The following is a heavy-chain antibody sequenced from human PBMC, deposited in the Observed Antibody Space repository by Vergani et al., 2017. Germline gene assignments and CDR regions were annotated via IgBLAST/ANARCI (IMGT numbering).Heavy chain of an antibody. CDR3: AKDPGFWSGHWAY. D-gene: IGHD3-3*01. CDR1: GFTFSSHG. Sequence: QVQLVESGGGVVQPGRSLTLSCAASGFTFSSHGMHWVRQAPGKGLEWVAVISYDGSRRNYADSVKGRVSISRDNSKNTLFLEMSNLRPEDTAVYYCAKDPGFWSGHWAYWGKGTLVTVSS. V-gene: IGHV3-30*18. CDR2: ISYDGSRR. J-gene: IGHJ4*02.